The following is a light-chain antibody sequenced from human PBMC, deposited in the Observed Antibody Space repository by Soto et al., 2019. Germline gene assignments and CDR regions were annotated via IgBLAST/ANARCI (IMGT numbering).Light chain of an antibody. Sequence: TQSPATLSLSPGERATLSCRASQSIGRYLNWYQQKPGKAPKLLIYGVSSLQSEVPSRFSGSGSGTDFTLTVSSLQPEDFATDSCQQSHNTPRTFGRGNKVEIK. CDR3: QQSHNTPRT. J-gene: IGKJ2*01. CDR2: GVS. V-gene: IGKV1-39*01. CDR1: QSIGRY.